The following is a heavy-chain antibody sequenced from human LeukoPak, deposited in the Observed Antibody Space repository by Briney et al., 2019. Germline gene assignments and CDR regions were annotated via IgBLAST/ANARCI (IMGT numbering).Heavy chain of an antibody. D-gene: IGHD6-6*01. CDR2: VSGSGIGT. Sequence: PGGSLRLSCAASGFTISSYYMTWVRQAPGKGLEWVSAVSGSGIGTYYADSVKGRFTISRDNSKNTLYPQMNSLRADDTALYYCARAFDYSGSRDDCWGQGTLVTVSS. J-gene: IGHJ4*02. CDR1: GFTISSYY. V-gene: IGHV3-23*01. CDR3: ARAFDYSGSRDDC.